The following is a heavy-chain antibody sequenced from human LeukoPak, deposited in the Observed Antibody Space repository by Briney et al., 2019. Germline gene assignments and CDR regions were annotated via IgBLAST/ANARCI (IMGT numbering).Heavy chain of an antibody. Sequence: PGGSLRLSCAASGFTFSSSVMSWVRQAPGKGLEWVSSISDSGSSTYYADSVKGRFTISRDNSEDTLYLLMNSLSAEDTAVYYCARGGSSSWYDYWGQGTLVTVSS. J-gene: IGHJ4*02. CDR3: ARGGSSSWYDY. D-gene: IGHD6-13*01. CDR1: GFTFSSSV. V-gene: IGHV3-23*01. CDR2: ISDSGSST.